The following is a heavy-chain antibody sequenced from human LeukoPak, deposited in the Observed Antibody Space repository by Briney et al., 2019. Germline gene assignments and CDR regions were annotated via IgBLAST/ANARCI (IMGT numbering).Heavy chain of an antibody. D-gene: IGHD3-10*01. CDR2: IYTSGST. CDR3: ARERQRSYYGSGFDP. J-gene: IGHJ5*02. V-gene: IGHV4-61*02. Sequence: SETLSLTCTVSGGSISSGSYYWSWIRQPAGKGLEWIGRIYTSGSTNYNPSLKSRVTMSVDTSKNQFSLKLSSVTAADTAVYYCARERQRSYYGSGFDPWGQGTLVTVSS. CDR1: GGSISSGSYY.